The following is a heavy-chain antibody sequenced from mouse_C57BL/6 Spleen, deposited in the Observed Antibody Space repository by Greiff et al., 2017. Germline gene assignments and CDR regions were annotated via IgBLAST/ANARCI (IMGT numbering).Heavy chain of an antibody. J-gene: IGHJ3*01. CDR2: IRLKSDNYAT. CDR1: GFTFSNYW. Sequence: EVKVEESGGGLVQPGGSMKLSCVASGFTFSNYWMNWVRQSPEKGLEWVAQIRLKSDNYATHYAVSVKGRFTISRDDSKSSVYLQMNNLRAEDTGIYYCTSWDWFAYWGQGTLVTVSA. CDR3: TSWDWFAY. V-gene: IGHV6-3*01. D-gene: IGHD4-1*01.